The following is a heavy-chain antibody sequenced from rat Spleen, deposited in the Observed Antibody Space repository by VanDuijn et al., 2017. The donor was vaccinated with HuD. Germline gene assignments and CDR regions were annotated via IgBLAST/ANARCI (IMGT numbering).Heavy chain of an antibody. V-gene: IGHV5-7*01. CDR2: IIYDGSRT. CDR3: TRHADYDGYYHWYFDF. J-gene: IGHJ1*01. D-gene: IGHD1-12*03. Sequence: EVQLVESGGGLVQPGRSMKLSCSASGFTFSDYNMAWVRQAPKKGLEWVATIIYDGSRTFYRDSVKGRFTISRDNAKSTLYLQMDSLRSEDTATYYCTRHADYDGYYHWYFDFWGPGTMVTVSS. CDR1: GFTFSDYN.